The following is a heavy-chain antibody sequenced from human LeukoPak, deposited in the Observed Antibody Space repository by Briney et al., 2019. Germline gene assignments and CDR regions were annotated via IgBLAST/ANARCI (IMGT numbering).Heavy chain of an antibody. V-gene: IGHV3-21*01. Sequence: GGSLRLSCEVSGFTFSSYGMSWVRQAPGRGLEWVSSISSSGNYIYYADSVKGRFTISRDNAKNSLYLQMNSLRAEDTAVYYCARSGGGMDDYWGQGTLVTVSS. CDR1: GFTFSSYG. D-gene: IGHD3-16*01. CDR2: ISSSGNYI. J-gene: IGHJ4*02. CDR3: ARSGGGMDDY.